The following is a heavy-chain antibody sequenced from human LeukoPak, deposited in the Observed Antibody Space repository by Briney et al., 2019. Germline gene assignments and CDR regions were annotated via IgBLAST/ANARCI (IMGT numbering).Heavy chain of an antibody. CDR3: AKDPQAARVGNDDY. V-gene: IGHV3-23*01. D-gene: IGHD6-6*01. CDR2: ISGSGGST. Sequence: PGGSLRLSCAASGFTFSNYAMSWVRQAPGKGLEWVSAISGSGGSTYYADSVKGRFTISRDNSKNTLCLQMNSLRAEDTAVYYCAKDPQAARVGNDDYWGQGTLVTVSS. CDR1: GFTFSNYA. J-gene: IGHJ4*02.